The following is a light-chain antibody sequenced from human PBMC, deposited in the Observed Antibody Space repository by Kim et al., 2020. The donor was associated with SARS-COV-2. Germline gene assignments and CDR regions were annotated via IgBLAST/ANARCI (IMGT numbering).Light chain of an antibody. J-gene: IGKJ4*01. CDR3: QQYGSSPGLT. V-gene: IGKV3-20*01. CDR2: ASS. Sequence: PGERATRPCRASQRVVVTDFAWYQPKPGQAPRLLIYASSSRAAGIPDRFSGGGSGTGFTLTISRLEPEDFAVYYCQQYGSSPGLTFGGGTKVDIK. CDR1: QRVVVTD.